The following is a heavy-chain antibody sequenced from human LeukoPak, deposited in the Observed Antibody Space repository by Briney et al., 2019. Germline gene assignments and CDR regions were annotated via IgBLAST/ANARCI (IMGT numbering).Heavy chain of an antibody. CDR2: IYYSGST. CDR1: GGSISSSSYY. D-gene: IGHD3-22*01. Sequence: SETLSLTCAVSGGSISSSSYYWGWIRQPPGKGLEWIGSIYYSGSTYYNPSLKSRVTISVDTSKNQFSLKLSSVTAADTAVYYCAREPSPYYYDSSGYNWDYRGQGTLVTVSS. J-gene: IGHJ4*02. V-gene: IGHV4-39*02. CDR3: AREPSPYYYDSSGYNWDY.